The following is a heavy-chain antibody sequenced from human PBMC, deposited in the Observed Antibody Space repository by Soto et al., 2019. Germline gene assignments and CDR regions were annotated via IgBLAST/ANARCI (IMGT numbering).Heavy chain of an antibody. D-gene: IGHD3-16*01. CDR2: ITNGGET. Sequence: GGSLRLSCAASGFTFSSYAMSWVRQAPGKGLEWVSCITNGGETYYADSVKGRFTISRDNSQNTLYLQVHSLRAEDTALYYCAKDYGSDIMFEYWGLGTLVTVSS. V-gene: IGHV3-23*01. J-gene: IGHJ4*02. CDR1: GFTFSSYA. CDR3: AKDYGSDIMFEY.